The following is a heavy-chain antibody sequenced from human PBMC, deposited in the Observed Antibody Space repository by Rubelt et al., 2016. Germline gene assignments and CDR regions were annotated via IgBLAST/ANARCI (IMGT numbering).Heavy chain of an antibody. J-gene: IGHJ4*02. Sequence: QLVESGGGLVQPGRSLRLSCTASGFAFNDYAMHWVRQAPGKGLEGVSGISWNSGSMAYADSVKGRFTISRDKSKNTLYLQMNSLRAEDTAVYYCARVDSGWKLFDYWGQGTLVTVSS. V-gene: IGHV3-9*01. CDR2: ISWNSGSM. D-gene: IGHD6-19*01. CDR1: GFAFNDYA. CDR3: ARVDSGWKLFDY.